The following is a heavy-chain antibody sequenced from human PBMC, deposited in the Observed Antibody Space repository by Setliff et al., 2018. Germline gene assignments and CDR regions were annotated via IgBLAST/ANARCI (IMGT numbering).Heavy chain of an antibody. D-gene: IGHD1-26*01. CDR2: ISYTGST. CDR1: GDSIFDNY. V-gene: IGHV4-59*08. J-gene: IGHJ4*02. Sequence: PSETLSLTCSVSGDSIFDNYWSWIRQSPGRGLEWIAYISYTGSTNYNPSLKSRVTISLDTSKNHFSLNLRSVTAADTAVYYCARHPSSGSYYGGSIFYFDDWGPGILVTVSS. CDR3: ARHPSSGSYYGGSIFYFDD.